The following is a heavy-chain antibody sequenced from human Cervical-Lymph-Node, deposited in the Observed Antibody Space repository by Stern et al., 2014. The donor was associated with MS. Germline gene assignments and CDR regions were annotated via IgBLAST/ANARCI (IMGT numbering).Heavy chain of an antibody. CDR1: GYSFTDFN. D-gene: IGHD6-13*01. CDR2: ISPHTGGA. Sequence: VQLVESGAEVKKPGASVKVYCKASGYSFTDFNTHWVRQAPGQGIEWMGRISPHTGGAKYAEKFQGRVTMTRDTSITTAYMELDRLTSDDTAVYYCATHGGSSFQMDVWGQGTTVTVSS. CDR3: ATHGGSSFQMDV. J-gene: IGHJ6*02. V-gene: IGHV1-2*06.